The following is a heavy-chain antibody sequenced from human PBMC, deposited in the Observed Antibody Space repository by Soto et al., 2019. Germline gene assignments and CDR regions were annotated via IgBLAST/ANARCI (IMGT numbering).Heavy chain of an antibody. CDR1: GFTFSSYA. CDR2: ISGSGGST. Sequence: EVQLLESGGGLVQPGGSLRLSCAASGFTFSSYAMSWVRQAPGKGLEWVPAISGSGGSTYYADSVKGRFTISRDNSKNTLYLQMNSLRAEDTAVYYCAKDKVNDGSGSPIDYWGQGTLVTVSS. D-gene: IGHD3-10*01. J-gene: IGHJ4*02. CDR3: AKDKVNDGSGSPIDY. V-gene: IGHV3-23*01.